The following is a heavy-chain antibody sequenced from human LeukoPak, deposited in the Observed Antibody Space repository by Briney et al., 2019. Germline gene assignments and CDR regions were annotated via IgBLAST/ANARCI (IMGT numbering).Heavy chain of an antibody. V-gene: IGHV4-30-4*08. D-gene: IGHD5-18*01. CDR2: IYYSGST. CDR3: ARAPKEDTAMVNWFDP. J-gene: IGHJ5*02. Sequence: SQTLSLICTVSGGSISSGDYYWSWIRQPPGKGLEWIGYIYYSGSTYYNPSLKSRVTISVDTSKNQFSLKLSSVTAADTAVYYCARAPKEDTAMVNWFDPWGQGTLVTVSS. CDR1: GGSISSGDYY.